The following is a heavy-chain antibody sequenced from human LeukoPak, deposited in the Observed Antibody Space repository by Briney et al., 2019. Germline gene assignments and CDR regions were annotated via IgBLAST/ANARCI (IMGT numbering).Heavy chain of an antibody. CDR1: GFTLSSYA. J-gene: IGHJ4*02. D-gene: IGHD2-15*01. Sequence: GGSLRLSCTASGFTLSSYAMSWVRQAPGEGLEWVSTISGSADNTNYAEAVKGRFTISRDNSKNTMYLQMNSLRAEDTAVYYCARDPKYCSGGSCYEYYFDCWGQGTLVTVSS. V-gene: IGHV3-23*01. CDR2: ISGSADNT. CDR3: ARDPKYCSGGSCYEYYFDC.